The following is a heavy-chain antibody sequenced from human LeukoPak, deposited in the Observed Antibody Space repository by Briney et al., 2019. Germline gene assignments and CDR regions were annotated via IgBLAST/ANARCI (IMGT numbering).Heavy chain of an antibody. J-gene: IGHJ6*02. Sequence: SETLSLTCTVSGGSISSGDYYWSWIRQPPGKGLEWIGYIYYSGSTNYNPSLKSRVTISVDTSKNQFSLKLSSVTAADTAVYYCARTAYSYGYYYYYGMDVWGQGTTVTVSS. CDR3: ARTAYSYGYYYYYGMDV. V-gene: IGHV4-61*08. D-gene: IGHD5-18*01. CDR1: GGSISSGDYY. CDR2: IYYSGST.